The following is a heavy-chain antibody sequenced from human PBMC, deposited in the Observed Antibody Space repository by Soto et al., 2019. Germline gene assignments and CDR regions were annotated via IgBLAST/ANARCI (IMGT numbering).Heavy chain of an antibody. J-gene: IGHJ3*02. D-gene: IGHD2-8*01. Sequence: HPGGSLRLSCAASGFTFSSYAMSWVRQAPGKGPEWVSAISGSGGSTYYADSVKGRFTISRENSKNTLYLQMNSLRAEDTAVYYCAKDSLNMVWTPGAFDIWGQGKMVTASS. CDR2: ISGSGGST. CDR1: GFTFSSYA. CDR3: AKDSLNMVWTPGAFDI. V-gene: IGHV3-23*01.